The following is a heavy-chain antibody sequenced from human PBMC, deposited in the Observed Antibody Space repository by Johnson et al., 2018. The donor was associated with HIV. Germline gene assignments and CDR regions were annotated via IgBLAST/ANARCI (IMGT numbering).Heavy chain of an antibody. V-gene: IGHV3-30*18. CDR3: AKDRSVAALYDAFDV. Sequence: QVQLVESGGGVVRPGGSLRLSCAASGFTFDDYGMSWVRQAPGKGLEWVAVISYDGSNKYYADSVKGRFTISRDNSKNILYLQMNSLRAEDTAIYYFAKDRSVAALYDAFDVWGQWTKVTVSS. J-gene: IGHJ3*01. CDR2: ISYDGSNK. CDR1: GFTFDDYG. D-gene: IGHD6-19*01.